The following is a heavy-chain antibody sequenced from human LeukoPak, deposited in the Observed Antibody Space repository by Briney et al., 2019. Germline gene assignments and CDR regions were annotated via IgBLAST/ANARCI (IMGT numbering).Heavy chain of an antibody. J-gene: IGHJ4*02. D-gene: IGHD3-22*01. V-gene: IGHV1-24*01. CDR2: FDPEDGET. CDR1: GYTLTELS. CDR3: PTAYIFSGSLVY. Sequence: ASVKVSCKVSGYTLTELSMHWVRQAPGKGLEWMGGFDPEDGETIYAQKFQGRVTMTEDTSTDTAYMELSSLRSEDTAVYYCPTAYIFSGSLVYWGQGTLVTVSS.